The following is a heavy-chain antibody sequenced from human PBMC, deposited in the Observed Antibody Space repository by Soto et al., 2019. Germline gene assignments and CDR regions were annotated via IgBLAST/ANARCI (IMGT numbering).Heavy chain of an antibody. J-gene: IGHJ5*02. D-gene: IGHD5-12*01. V-gene: IGHV4-30-4*01. Sequence: QVQLRESGPGLVKPSQTLSLTCSVSGASVAGGSYYWSWVRQPPGKGLEWIGYIPSRGRPFYNPPPTSRGTISADTSKNQLSLQLTSVTAADTAVYYCARDTYSGYDFGLWGQGTLVTVSS. CDR3: ARDTYSGYDFGL. CDR2: IPSRGRP. CDR1: GASVAGGSYY.